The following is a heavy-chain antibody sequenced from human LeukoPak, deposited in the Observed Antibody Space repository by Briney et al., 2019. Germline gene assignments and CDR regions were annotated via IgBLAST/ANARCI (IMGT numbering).Heavy chain of an antibody. J-gene: IGHJ5*02. CDR1: GFTFSNYW. CDR2: INSDGINT. Sequence: GGSLRLSCAASGFTFSNYWMHWVRQAPGKGLVWVSRINSDGINTSYADSVKGRFTISRDNAKNTLYLQMNSLRAEDTAVYYCARGAGFGELFAWGQGTLVTVSS. D-gene: IGHD3-10*01. CDR3: ARGAGFGELFA. V-gene: IGHV3-74*01.